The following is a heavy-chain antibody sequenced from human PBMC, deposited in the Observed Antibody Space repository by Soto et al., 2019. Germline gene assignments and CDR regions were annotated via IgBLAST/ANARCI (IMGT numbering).Heavy chain of an antibody. Sequence: SLRLSCSASGCTFSSYGRHWVRQAPGKGLEWVTLISYDGGNKYYADSVKGRFSISRDNSRNTLYLQMNSLRPEDAAVYYCVKSLGFCSSSSCSRDYYYYYGMDVWGQGTTVTVSS. J-gene: IGHJ6*02. CDR2: ISYDGGNK. CDR1: GCTFSSYG. CDR3: VKSLGFCSSSSCSRDYYYYYGMDV. D-gene: IGHD2-2*01. V-gene: IGHV3-30*18.